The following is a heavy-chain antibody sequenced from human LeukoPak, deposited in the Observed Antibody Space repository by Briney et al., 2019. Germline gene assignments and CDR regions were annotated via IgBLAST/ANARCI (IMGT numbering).Heavy chain of an antibody. J-gene: IGHJ5*02. D-gene: IGHD1-1*01. Sequence: PSETLSLTCAVYGGSFSGYYWSWIRQPPGKGLEWIGEINPSGSTNYNPSLKSRVTISVDTSKNQFSLRLRSVTAADTAMYYRERGGKWNAKPAIDLWGQGTLVTVSS. V-gene: IGHV4-34*01. CDR1: GGSFSGYY. CDR2: INPSGST. CDR3: ERGGKWNAKPAIDL.